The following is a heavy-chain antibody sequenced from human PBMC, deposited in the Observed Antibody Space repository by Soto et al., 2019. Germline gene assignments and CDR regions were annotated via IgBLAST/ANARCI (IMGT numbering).Heavy chain of an antibody. CDR3: ARGITFGGVLNGMDV. CDR2: IDTYNGKT. J-gene: IGHJ6*02. CDR1: GYTFTSYG. D-gene: IGHD3-16*01. V-gene: IGHV1-18*01. Sequence: QVQLVQSGVEVKRPGSSVKVSCKASGYTFTSYGITWGRQAPGQGLEWMGWIDTYNGKTYYAQNLQGRVTMTTDTSTSTAYMELRSLRSDDTAVYYCARGITFGGVLNGMDVWGQGTTVTVSS.